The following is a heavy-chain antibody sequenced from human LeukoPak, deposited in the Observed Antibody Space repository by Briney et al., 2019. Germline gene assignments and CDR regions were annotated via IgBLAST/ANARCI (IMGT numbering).Heavy chain of an antibody. CDR1: GFTFSSYS. CDR3: ARDPYYDSSGYYTGDAFDI. D-gene: IGHD3-22*01. J-gene: IGHJ3*02. Sequence: GGSLRLSCAASGFTFSSYSMNWVRQAPGKGLEWDSSISSSSSYIYYADSVKGRFTISRDNAKNSLYLQMNSLRAEDTAVYYCARDPYYDSSGYYTGDAFDIWGQGTMVTVSS. CDR2: ISSSSSYI. V-gene: IGHV3-21*01.